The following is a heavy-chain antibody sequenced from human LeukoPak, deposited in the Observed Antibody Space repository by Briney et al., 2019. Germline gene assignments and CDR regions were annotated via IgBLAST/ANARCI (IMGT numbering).Heavy chain of an antibody. Sequence: SETLSLTCAVSGGSISSGGYYWSWIRQPPGKGLEWIGEINHSGSTNYNPSLKSRVTISVDTSKNQFSLKLSSVTAADTAVYYCAGMTTGDYWGQGTLVTVSS. CDR1: GGSISSGGYY. CDR2: INHSGST. V-gene: IGHV4-34*01. J-gene: IGHJ4*02. CDR3: AGMTTGDY. D-gene: IGHD4-17*01.